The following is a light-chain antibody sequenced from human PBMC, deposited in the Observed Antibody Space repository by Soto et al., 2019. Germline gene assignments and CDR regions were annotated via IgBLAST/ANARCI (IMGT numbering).Light chain of an antibody. CDR1: QSVSNNF. CDR2: GVS. J-gene: IGKJ1*01. CDR3: HLYDGSSRT. V-gene: IGKV3-20*01. Sequence: EILLTQSPGTLSLSPGERATLSCRASQSVSNNFLAWFQQRPGQAPRLLIYGVSSRATGIPDRFSGSGSGTDSTLSISRLEPEDFAVYFCHLYDGSSRTFGHGTKVEIK.